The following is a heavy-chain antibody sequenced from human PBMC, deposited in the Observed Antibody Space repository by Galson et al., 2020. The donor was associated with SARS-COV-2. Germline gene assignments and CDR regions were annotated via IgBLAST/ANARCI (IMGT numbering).Heavy chain of an antibody. CDR2: IYPGDSDT. CDR3: ARLSFAARCYCSGGSCYSPWGYYYGMYV. D-gene: IGHD2-15*01. V-gene: IGHV5-51*01. CDR1: GYSFTSYW. Sequence: KIGESLKLYCKGSGYSFTSYWIGWVRQMPGKGLEWMGIIYPGDSDTRYSPSFQGQVTISADKSISTAYLQWSSLKASDTAMYYCARLSFAARCYCSGGSCYSPWGYYYGMYVWCQGTTVAVSS. J-gene: IGHJ6*02.